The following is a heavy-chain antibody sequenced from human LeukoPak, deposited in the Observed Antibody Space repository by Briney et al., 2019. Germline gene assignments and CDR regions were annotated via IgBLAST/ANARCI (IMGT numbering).Heavy chain of an antibody. CDR1: GGSFSSYY. V-gene: IGHV4-4*07. Sequence: SETLSLTCTVSGGSFSSYYWSWIRQPAGKGLEWIGRIYTSGSTNYNPCLESRVTMSVDTSKSQFSLKMSSVTAADTAVYYCARDRSKQQYDYWGQGTLVTVSS. CDR3: ARDRSKQQYDY. D-gene: IGHD6-13*01. CDR2: IYTSGST. J-gene: IGHJ4*02.